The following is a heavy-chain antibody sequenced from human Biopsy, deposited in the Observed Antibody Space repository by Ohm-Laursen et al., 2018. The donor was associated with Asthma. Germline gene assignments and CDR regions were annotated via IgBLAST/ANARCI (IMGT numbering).Heavy chain of an antibody. CDR2: IYSGGTS. D-gene: IGHD4-23*01. J-gene: IGHJ3*02. Sequence: SLRLSCTAPGFAVSRDHMFWVRQAPGKGLEWVSVIYSGGTSHTADSVQGRVTISRDNSKNTLSLQMNSLRAEDTAVYYCARAYGGSFFSGSFDIWGQGTMVTVSS. V-gene: IGHV3-53*01. CDR3: ARAYGGSFFSGSFDI. CDR1: GFAVSRDH.